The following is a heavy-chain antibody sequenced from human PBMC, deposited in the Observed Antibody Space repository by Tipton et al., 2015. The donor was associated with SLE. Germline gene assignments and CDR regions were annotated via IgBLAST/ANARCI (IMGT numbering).Heavy chain of an antibody. CDR3: ARLTHYDSTGHFDY. CDR2: IYYGGHT. D-gene: IGHD3-22*01. V-gene: IGHV4-59*08. Sequence: TLSLTCSVSGGAISSYYWSWIRQPPGKGLEWIGYIYYGGHTKYNPSHMSRAAISVDTSKDQIYLNLTSVTAADAAVYYCARLTHYDSTGHFDYWGQGSLVTVSS. J-gene: IGHJ4*02. CDR1: GGAISSYY.